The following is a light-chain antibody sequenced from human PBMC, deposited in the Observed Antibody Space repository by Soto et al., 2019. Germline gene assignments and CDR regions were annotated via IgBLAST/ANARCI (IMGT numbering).Light chain of an antibody. Sequence: EIVLTQSPATLSLSPGERATLSCRASQNINTYLAWYQQKPGQAPRLLIYAASNRAAGIPARFSGSGFGTDFTLTISSLEAEDFAVYYCHQRSNCPLTFGGGTKVEIK. CDR3: HQRSNCPLT. J-gene: IGKJ4*01. CDR2: AAS. V-gene: IGKV3-11*01. CDR1: QNINTY.